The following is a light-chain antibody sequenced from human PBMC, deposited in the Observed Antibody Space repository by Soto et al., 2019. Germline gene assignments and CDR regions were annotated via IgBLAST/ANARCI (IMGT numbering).Light chain of an antibody. J-gene: IGKJ5*01. Sequence: EIVLTQSPGTLSLSPGERVTLSCRAIQSVSSSYLAWYQQKPGQAPRLLIYGASSRATGIPDRFSGSGSGTDFTRTISRLEPEDFAVYYCQQYGSSPPITFGQGTRLEIK. CDR2: GAS. CDR3: QQYGSSPPIT. CDR1: QSVSSSY. V-gene: IGKV3-20*01.